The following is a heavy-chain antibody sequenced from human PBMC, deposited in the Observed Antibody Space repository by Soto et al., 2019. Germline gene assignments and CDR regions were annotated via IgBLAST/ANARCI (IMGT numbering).Heavy chain of an antibody. CDR3: ATVFDL. J-gene: IGHJ5*02. CDR2: IDTDGGGT. CDR1: GFTLGSHR. V-gene: IGHV3-74*01. Sequence: DVQLVESGGGLVQPGGSLRVSCAASGFTLGSHRIHWVRQAPGKGLEWVSRIDTDGGGTSYADSVKGRLTISTDNAKNTVYLQMNGLRAEDTAVYYCATVFDLWGQGTLVTVSS.